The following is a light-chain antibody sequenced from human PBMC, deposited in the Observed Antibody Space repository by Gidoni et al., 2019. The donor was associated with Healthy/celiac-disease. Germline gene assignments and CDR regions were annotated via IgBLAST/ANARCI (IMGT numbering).Light chain of an antibody. J-gene: IGLJ2*01. V-gene: IGLV2-14*03. Sequence: QSALRQPAAVSASSGKPITISFSGTSTDVGGYKYVPWYQQHPGKAPQLMIYDVSNRPSGVSDRFSGSKSGNTATLTISGLQAEDEADYYCSSYTSSSYVVFGGGTKLTVL. CDR2: DVS. CDR1: STDVGGYKY. CDR3: SSYTSSSYVV.